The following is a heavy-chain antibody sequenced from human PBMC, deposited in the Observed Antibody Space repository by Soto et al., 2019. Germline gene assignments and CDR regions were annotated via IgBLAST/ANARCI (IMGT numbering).Heavy chain of an antibody. V-gene: IGHV3-7*01. Sequence: SXXSLRLSFATSGRTFRNYWMPWVRQAPGKGLEWVANIDEGGSETNYVDSVKGRFSISRDNAENSLYLKMNSLRVDDTAVYYCASGGHVDYCGQGTPVTVSS. CDR2: IDEGGSET. CDR1: GRTFRNYW. CDR3: ASGGHVDY. J-gene: IGHJ4*02. D-gene: IGHD3-16*01.